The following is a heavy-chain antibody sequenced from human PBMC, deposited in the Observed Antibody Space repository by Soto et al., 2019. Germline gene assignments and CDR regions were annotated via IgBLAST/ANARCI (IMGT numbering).Heavy chain of an antibody. D-gene: IGHD3-22*01. V-gene: IGHV3-23*01. CDR1: GFTFTNYA. CDR2: ISGSGVST. J-gene: IGHJ6*02. Sequence: PGGSLRLSCAASGFTFTNYAMSWVRQAPGKGLEWVSAISGSGVSTYYVDSVKGRFTISRDYSKNTLYLQMNSLRAEDTAVYYCAKSLAYDSPYYYYGMDVWGQGTTVTVSS. CDR3: AKSLAYDSPYYYYGMDV.